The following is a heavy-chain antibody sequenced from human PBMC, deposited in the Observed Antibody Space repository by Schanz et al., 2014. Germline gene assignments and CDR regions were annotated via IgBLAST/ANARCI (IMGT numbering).Heavy chain of an antibody. Sequence: QVHLEQSGPEVKKPGASVKLSCRASGYPFPNYYIHWVRQAPGQGLEWMGIINPSGGSTSYAQKFQGRVTMTRDTSTSTVYMELSSLRSDDTAMYYCVTEKRMESGTWAKAFDIWGQGTMVTVSS. CDR1: GYPFPNYY. V-gene: IGHV1-46*01. D-gene: IGHD3-3*01. CDR3: VTEKRMESGTWAKAFDI. J-gene: IGHJ3*02. CDR2: INPSGGST.